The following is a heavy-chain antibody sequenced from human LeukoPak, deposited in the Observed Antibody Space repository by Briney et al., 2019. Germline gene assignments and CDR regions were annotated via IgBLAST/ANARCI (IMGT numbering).Heavy chain of an antibody. CDR1: GFTFKSYG. D-gene: IGHD2-15*01. J-gene: IGHJ4*02. CDR3: ARDRGSDDPIDY. Sequence: GRSLRLSCAASGFTFKSYGMHWVRQAPGKGLEWVAVIWHDGKNKYYADSVKGRFTVSRDNSKNTLYLQMDSLRVEDTAVYYCARDRGSDDPIDYWGQGTLVAVCS. V-gene: IGHV3-33*01. CDR2: IWHDGKNK.